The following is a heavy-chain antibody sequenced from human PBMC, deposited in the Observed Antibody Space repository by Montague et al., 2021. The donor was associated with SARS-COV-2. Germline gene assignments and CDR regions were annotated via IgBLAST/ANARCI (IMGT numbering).Heavy chain of an antibody. CDR2: IYYSGIT. V-gene: IGHV4-59*01. J-gene: IGHJ4*02. Sequence: SETLSLTCTASGDSIRSYYWSWIRQPPGKGLEWIGNIYYSGITNYNPSLKSQVTTSMDTSKNQFSLRLSSVTAADTAVYYCARVRLTGTTAPYFDYWGQGTLVTVSS. D-gene: IGHD1-1*01. CDR3: ARVRLTGTTAPYFDY. CDR1: GDSIRSYY.